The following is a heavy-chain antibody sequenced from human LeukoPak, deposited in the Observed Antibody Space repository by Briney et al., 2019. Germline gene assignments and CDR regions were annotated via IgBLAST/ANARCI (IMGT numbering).Heavy chain of an antibody. J-gene: IGHJ4*02. CDR2: IYHSGST. V-gene: IGHV4-39*01. D-gene: IGHD3-3*01. Sequence: SETLSLTCTVSGGSISSSSYYWGWIRQPPGKGLEWIGSIYHSGSTYYNPSLKSRVTISVDTSKNQFSLKLSSVTAADTAVYYCARGGARFFYWGQGTLVTVSS. CDR3: ARGGARFFY. CDR1: GGSISSSSYY.